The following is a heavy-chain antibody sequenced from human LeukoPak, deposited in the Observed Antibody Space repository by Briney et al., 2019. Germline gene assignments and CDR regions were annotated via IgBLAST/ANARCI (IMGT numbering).Heavy chain of an antibody. CDR2: ISSSSSYI. CDR3: ARSTTVIAHFDY. Sequence: GGSLRLSCAASGFTFSSYSMNWVRQAPGKGLEWVSSISSSSSYIYYADSVKGRFTISRDNAKNSLYLQMNSLRAEDTAVYYRARSTTVIAHFDYWGQGTLVTVSS. CDR1: GFTFSSYS. V-gene: IGHV3-21*01. J-gene: IGHJ4*02. D-gene: IGHD4-17*01.